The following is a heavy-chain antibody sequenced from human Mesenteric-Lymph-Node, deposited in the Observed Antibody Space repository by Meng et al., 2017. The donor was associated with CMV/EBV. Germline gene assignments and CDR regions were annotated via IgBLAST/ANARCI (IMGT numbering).Heavy chain of an antibody. CDR1: ELTFSSYW. Sequence: LSCAASELTFSSYWMHWVRQAPGKGLMWVSRINSDGSGTTYADSVKGRFTISRDNAKNTLYLQMNSLRAEDTAVYYCARGNAHAFDYWGQGTLVTVSS. CDR2: INSDGSGT. J-gene: IGHJ4*02. CDR3: ARGNAHAFDY. D-gene: IGHD1-1*01. V-gene: IGHV3-74*01.